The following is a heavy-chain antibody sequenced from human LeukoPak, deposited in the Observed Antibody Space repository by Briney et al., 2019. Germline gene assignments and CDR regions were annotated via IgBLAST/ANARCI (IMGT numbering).Heavy chain of an antibody. D-gene: IGHD1-26*01. CDR3: ARESSAWWELLDRPLDY. CDR2: ISSSSSYI. J-gene: IGHJ4*02. CDR1: GFTFSSYS. V-gene: IGHV3-21*01. Sequence: GGSLRLSCAASGFTFSSYSMNWVRQAPGKGLEWVSSISSSSSYIYYADSVKGRFTIPRDNAKNSLYLQMNSLRAEDTAVYYCARESSAWWELLDRPLDYWGQGTLVTVSS.